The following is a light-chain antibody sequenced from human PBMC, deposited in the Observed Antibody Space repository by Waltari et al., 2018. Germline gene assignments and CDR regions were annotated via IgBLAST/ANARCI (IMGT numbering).Light chain of an antibody. CDR1: SSNIGAGYD. J-gene: IGLJ1*01. Sequence: QPVLTQPPSVSGAPGQRVTISCTGSSSNIGAGYDVHWYQQLPGPAPKLLSYGNSNRPSGVPDRFSGSKSGTSASLAISGLQAEDEADYYCQSYDISLSDASYVFGTGTKVTVL. V-gene: IGLV1-40*01. CDR3: QSYDISLSDASYV. CDR2: GNS.